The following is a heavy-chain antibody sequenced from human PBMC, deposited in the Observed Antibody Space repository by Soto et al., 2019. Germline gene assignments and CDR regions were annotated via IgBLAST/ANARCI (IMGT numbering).Heavy chain of an antibody. J-gene: IGHJ5*02. CDR1: GYTFTAYY. Sequence: QVQLVQSGAEVKRPGASVKVSCKTSGYTFTAYYIHWVRQAPGQGLEWMGWINPNRGVTKSTQKFEGRVTMTRDTSIRTVYMQLSLTSDDTAVYYCARGELDSAPFAPWGQGTLVSV. CDR2: INPNRGVT. CDR3: ARGELDSAPFAP. D-gene: IGHD5-18*01. V-gene: IGHV1-2*02.